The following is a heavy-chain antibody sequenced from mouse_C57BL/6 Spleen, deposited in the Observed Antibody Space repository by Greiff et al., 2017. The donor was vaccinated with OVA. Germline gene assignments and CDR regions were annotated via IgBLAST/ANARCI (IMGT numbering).Heavy chain of an antibody. CDR2: IYPGGGYT. J-gene: IGHJ2*01. D-gene: IGHD1-1*01. V-gene: IGHV1-63*01. CDR1: GYTFTNYW. Sequence: VQLQESGAELVRPGTSVKMSCKASGYTFTNYWIGWAKQRPGHGLEWIGDIYPGGGYTNYNEKFKGKATLTADKSSSTAYMQFSSLTSEDSAIYYCARSDYYGSSYYFDYWGQGTTLTVSS. CDR3: ARSDYYGSSYYFDY.